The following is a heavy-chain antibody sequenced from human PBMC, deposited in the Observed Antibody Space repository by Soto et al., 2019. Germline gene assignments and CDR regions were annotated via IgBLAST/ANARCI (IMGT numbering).Heavy chain of an antibody. CDR3: ARAFDYSNYRYYYYMDV. CDR1: SGSISSSNW. CDR2: IYHSGST. V-gene: IGHV4-4*02. D-gene: IGHD4-4*01. J-gene: IGHJ6*03. Sequence: SETLSLTCARRSGSISSSNWWSWVRQPPGKGLEWIGEIYHSGSTNYNPSLKSRVTISVDKSKNQFSLKLSSVTAADTAVYYCARAFDYSNYRYYYYMDVWGKGTTVTVSS.